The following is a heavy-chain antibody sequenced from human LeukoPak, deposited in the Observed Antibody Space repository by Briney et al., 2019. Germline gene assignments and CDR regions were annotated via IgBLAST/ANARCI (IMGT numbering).Heavy chain of an antibody. J-gene: IGHJ3*02. D-gene: IGHD1-26*01. CDR1: GYSISSGYY. Sequence: PSETLSLTCTVSGYSISSGYYWGWIRQPPGKGLEWIGSIYHSGSTYYNPSLKSRVTISVDTSKNQFSLKLSSVTAADTAVYYCARTQSGTYYDAFDIWGQGTMVTVSS. CDR2: IYHSGST. V-gene: IGHV4-38-2*02. CDR3: ARTQSGTYYDAFDI.